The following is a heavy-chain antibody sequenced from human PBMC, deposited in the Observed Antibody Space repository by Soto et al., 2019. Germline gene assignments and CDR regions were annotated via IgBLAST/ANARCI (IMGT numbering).Heavy chain of an antibody. CDR3: AKTRPYDILTYWYFDL. Sequence: QLQLQESGPGLVKPSETLSLTCIVSGDSISSSSYYWVWIRQPPGKGLEWIGSIYYSGTTYYNPSLESRVTISIDTSKNQFSLKVSSLTAADTAVYYCAKTRPYDILTYWYFDLWGRGTLVTVSS. CDR1: GDSISSSSYY. D-gene: IGHD3-9*01. CDR2: IYYSGTT. V-gene: IGHV4-39*01. J-gene: IGHJ2*01.